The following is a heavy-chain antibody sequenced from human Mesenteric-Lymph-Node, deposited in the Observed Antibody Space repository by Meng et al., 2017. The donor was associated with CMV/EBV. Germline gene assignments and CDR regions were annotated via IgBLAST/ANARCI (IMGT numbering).Heavy chain of an antibody. CDR2: VYPGDSDA. V-gene: IGHV5-51*01. Sequence: GESLKISCKASGYSFPLHWIGWVRQMPGKGLELMGLVYPGDSDARYSPSFQGQVTISADKSISTAYLQWSSLKASDTAMYYCARQGRALELPYYFDYWGQGTLVTVSS. CDR1: GYSFPLHW. CDR3: ARQGRALELPYYFDY. J-gene: IGHJ4*02. D-gene: IGHD1-7*01.